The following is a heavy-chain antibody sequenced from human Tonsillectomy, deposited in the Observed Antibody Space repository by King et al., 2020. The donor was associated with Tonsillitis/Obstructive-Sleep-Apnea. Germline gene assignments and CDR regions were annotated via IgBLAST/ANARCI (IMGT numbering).Heavy chain of an antibody. CDR1: GYTFTGYY. Sequence: QLVQSGAEVKKPGASVKVSCKASGYTFTGYYMHWVRQAPGQGLEWMGRINPNSGGTNYAQKFQGRVTMTRDTSISTAYMELSRLRSDDTAVYYCARSDFFYWLLSDAFDIWGQGTMVTVSS. CDR2: INPNSGGT. D-gene: IGHD3-9*01. CDR3: ARSDFFYWLLSDAFDI. J-gene: IGHJ3*02. V-gene: IGHV1-2*06.